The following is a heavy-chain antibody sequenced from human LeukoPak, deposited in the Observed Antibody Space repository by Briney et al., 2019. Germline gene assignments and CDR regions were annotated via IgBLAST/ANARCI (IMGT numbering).Heavy chain of an antibody. D-gene: IGHD3-10*01. Sequence: GASVKVSCKASGYTFTGYYMHWVRQAPGQGLEWMGWINPNSGGTNYAQKFQGRVTMTRDTSISTAYMELSRLRSDDTAVYYCARGGIGYYGSGSYATYYYYYYMDVWGKGTTVTISS. CDR3: ARGGIGYYGSGSYATYYYYYYMDV. CDR1: GYTFTGYY. J-gene: IGHJ6*03. CDR2: INPNSGGT. V-gene: IGHV1-2*02.